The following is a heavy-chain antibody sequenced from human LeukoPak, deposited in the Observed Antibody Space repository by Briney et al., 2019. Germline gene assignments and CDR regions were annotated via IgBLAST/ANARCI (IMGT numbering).Heavy chain of an antibody. J-gene: IGHJ6*03. D-gene: IGHD2-15*01. CDR3: ARGRVEYYYSMDV. V-gene: IGHV7-4-1*02. CDR1: GYTFTRYA. Sequence: ASVKVSCKASGYTFTRYAMNWVRQAPGQGLEWMGWINTNTGNPTYAQGFTGRFVFSLDTSVSTAYLQISSLKAEDTAVYYCARGRVEYYYSMDVWGKGTRSPSP. CDR2: INTNTGNP.